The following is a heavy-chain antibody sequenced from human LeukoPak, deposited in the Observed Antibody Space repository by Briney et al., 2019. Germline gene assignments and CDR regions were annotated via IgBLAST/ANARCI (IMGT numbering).Heavy chain of an antibody. CDR3: TRVGYIDEGIDY. D-gene: IGHD5-24*01. CDR1: GFPFSSYW. CDR2: IKQDGSKK. V-gene: IGHV3-7*04. J-gene: IGHJ4*02. Sequence: GGSLRLSCVASGFPFSSYWMTWVRQAPGKGLEWVANIKQDGSKKSHVDSVKGRFTISRDNAKNSLYLQMNSLRAEDTAIYYCTRVGYIDEGIDYWGQGTLVTVSS.